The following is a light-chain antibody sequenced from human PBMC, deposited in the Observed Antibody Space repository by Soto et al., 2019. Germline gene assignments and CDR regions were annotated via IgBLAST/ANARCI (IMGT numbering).Light chain of an antibody. Sequence: VVTQSPPTLSLSPGERATLSCRTSLRVSSYLAWYQQKPGQAPRLLIYDASNRATGIPARFTGSGSGTDFNLTISTLEPEDFAVYYCQQRQYWPPITSDQGTRLEI. CDR1: LRVSSY. CDR2: DAS. V-gene: IGKV3-11*01. J-gene: IGKJ5*01. CDR3: QQRQYWPPIT.